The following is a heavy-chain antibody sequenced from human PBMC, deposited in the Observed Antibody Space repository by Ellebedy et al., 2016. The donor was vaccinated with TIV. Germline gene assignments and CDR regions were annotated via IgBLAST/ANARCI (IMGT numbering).Heavy chain of an antibody. CDR1: TFSLSSYW. CDR2: TNQHGTEQ. V-gene: IGHV3-7*01. Sequence: PGGSLRLSCSASTFSLSSYWMSWVRQAPGKGLEWVANTNQHGTEQYYLGSVRGRFTISRDNAKNSVFLRMNSLRAEDTAVYYCASYCSSTSCPTDYYYGLDVWGQGTTVTVSS. CDR3: ASYCSSTSCPTDYYYGLDV. D-gene: IGHD2-2*01. J-gene: IGHJ6*02.